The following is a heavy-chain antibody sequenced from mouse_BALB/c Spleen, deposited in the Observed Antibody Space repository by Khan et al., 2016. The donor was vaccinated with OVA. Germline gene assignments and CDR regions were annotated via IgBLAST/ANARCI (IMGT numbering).Heavy chain of an antibody. CDR2: INPTTGYT. J-gene: IGHJ3*01. CDR1: SYTFTSYW. D-gene: IGHD2-4*01. CDR3: ARSPTRITQFSY. V-gene: IGHV1-7*01. Sequence: VQLQESGAELAKPGASVKMSCKASSYTFTSYWMHWVKQRPGQGLEWIGFINPTTGYTEYNQKFKAKATLTADKSSSTAYMQLSSLTSEDSAVYYCARSPTRITQFSYWGQGTLVTVSA.